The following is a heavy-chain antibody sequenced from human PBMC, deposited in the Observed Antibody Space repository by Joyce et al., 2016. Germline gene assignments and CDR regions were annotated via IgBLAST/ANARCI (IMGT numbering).Heavy chain of an antibody. CDR3: VTGLCIGTACHWDDAFDV. D-gene: IGHD2-2*01. CDR1: GFSFRNAW. CDR2: VKSKSQGGTT. J-gene: IGHJ3*01. V-gene: IGHV3-15*01. Sequence: EVQLVESGGGLVKPGGSLRLSCAASGFSFRNAWVTWVRPATGKGLAWVGRVKSKSQGGTTDYAAPVKGRFTISRDDSRDTAYLQMNSLKSEDTGVYFCVTGLCIGTACHWDDAFDVWGQGTMVTVSS.